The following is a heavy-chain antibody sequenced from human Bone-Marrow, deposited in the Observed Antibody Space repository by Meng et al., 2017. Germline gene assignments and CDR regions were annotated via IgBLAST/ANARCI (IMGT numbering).Heavy chain of an antibody. CDR3: ARARSSSWSFDY. CDR2: IYHSGNT. J-gene: IGHJ4*02. V-gene: IGHV4-4*02. Sequence: QVQLQESGPGLVKPSGTLSLTCAGSGGSISSSNWWSWVRQPPGKGREWIGEIYHSGNTNYNPSLKSRVAMSVDKSKNQFSLRLSSVTAADTAVYYCARARSSSWSFDYWGQGTLVTVSS. CDR1: GGSISSSNW. D-gene: IGHD6-13*01.